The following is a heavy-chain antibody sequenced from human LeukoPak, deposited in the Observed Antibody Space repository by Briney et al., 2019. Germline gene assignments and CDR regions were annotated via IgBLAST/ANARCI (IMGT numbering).Heavy chain of an antibody. CDR2: ISGNRSNT. J-gene: IGHJ5*02. D-gene: IGHD2-2*01. CDR3: ARDSAHIVVVPVVIPPGLDNWFDP. V-gene: IGHV3-11*05. Sequence: GGSLRLSCAASGFTFSDYYMSWIRQAPGKGLEWVSYISGNRSNTKYADSEKGRFTISRDNAKNSLYLQMNSLRAEDTAVYYCARDSAHIVVVPVVIPPGLDNWFDPWGQGTLVTVSS. CDR1: GFTFSDYY.